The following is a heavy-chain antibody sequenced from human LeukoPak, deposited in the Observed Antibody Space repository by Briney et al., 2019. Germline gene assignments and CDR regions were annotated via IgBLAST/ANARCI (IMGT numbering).Heavy chain of an antibody. CDR3: VRDRPWPRGSGHYGMDV. V-gene: IGHV1-3*04. J-gene: IGHJ6*02. CDR1: GYSFTSNY. Sequence: ASVKVSCKASGYSFTSNYIHWVRQAPGQGLEWMGWIITGNGDTKSSQKFQGRVTITRDTSASTVYMELGSLTSEDTAVYYCVRDRPWPRGSGHYGMDVWGQGTTVTVSS. CDR2: IITGNGDT. D-gene: IGHD3-10*01.